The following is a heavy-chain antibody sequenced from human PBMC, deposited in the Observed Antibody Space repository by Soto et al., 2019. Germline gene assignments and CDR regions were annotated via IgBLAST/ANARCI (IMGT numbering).Heavy chain of an antibody. J-gene: IGHJ6*02. CDR1: GFTFSSYA. CDR3: ARESHDSSSWYYYYYYGMDV. CDR2: ISYDGSNK. V-gene: IGHV3-30-3*01. Sequence: QVQLVESGGGVVQPGRSLRLSCAASGFTFSSYAMHWVRQAPGKGLEWVAVISYDGSNKYYADSVKGRFTISRDNSKNTLYLQMNSLIAEDTAVYYCARESHDSSSWYYYYYYGMDVWGQGTTVTVSS. D-gene: IGHD6-13*01.